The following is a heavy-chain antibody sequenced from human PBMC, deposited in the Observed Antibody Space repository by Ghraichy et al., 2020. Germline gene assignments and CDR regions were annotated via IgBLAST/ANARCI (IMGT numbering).Heavy chain of an antibody. Sequence: SETLSLTCSVSGASITRGAHYWSWIRQLPGRGLEWLGYISHGGIAYYNPSLKSRLTLSVDTSKNQFSLKLTSVTAADTAVYYCARYQSSPTIVPTAIRERRFDPWGQGTLVAVSS. J-gene: IGHJ5*02. D-gene: IGHD2-2*02. CDR2: ISHGGIA. CDR1: GASITRGAHY. CDR3: ARYQSSPTIVPTAIRERRFDP. V-gene: IGHV4-31*03.